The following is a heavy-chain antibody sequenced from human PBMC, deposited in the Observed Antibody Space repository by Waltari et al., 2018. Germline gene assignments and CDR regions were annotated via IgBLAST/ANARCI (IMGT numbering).Heavy chain of an antibody. CDR1: GFTVSSHY. Sequence: EVQLVETGGGLIQPGGSLRLSCPASGFTVSSHYMSWVRQAPGKGLEWVSVIYSGGSTYYADSVKGRFTISRDNSKNTLYLQMNSLRAEDTAVYYCARALWAAYWGQGTLVTVSS. CDR3: ARALWAAY. CDR2: IYSGGST. J-gene: IGHJ4*02. V-gene: IGHV3-53*02. D-gene: IGHD2-15*01.